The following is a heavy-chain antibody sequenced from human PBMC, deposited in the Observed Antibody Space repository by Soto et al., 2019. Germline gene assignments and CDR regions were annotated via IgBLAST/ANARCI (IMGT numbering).Heavy chain of an antibody. Sequence: EVQLVESGGGLVKPGGSLRLSCAASGFTFSSYSMNWVRQAPGKGLEWVSSISSSNNYIYYADSVKGRFTISRDNAKNSLYLQMNSLTAEDTAVYYCARVGQYDILTGYPYFFDYWGQGTLVTVSS. CDR1: GFTFSSYS. CDR2: ISSSNNYI. CDR3: ARVGQYDILTGYPYFFDY. J-gene: IGHJ4*02. V-gene: IGHV3-21*01. D-gene: IGHD3-9*01.